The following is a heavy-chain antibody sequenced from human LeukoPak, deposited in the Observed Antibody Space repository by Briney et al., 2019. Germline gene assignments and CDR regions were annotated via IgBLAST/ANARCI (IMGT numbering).Heavy chain of an antibody. V-gene: IGHV1-8*02. CDR1: GYTFTGYY. D-gene: IGHD2-21*01. Sequence: ASVKVSCKASGYTFTGYYMHWVRQATGQGLEWMGWMNPNSGNTGYAQKFQGRVTMTRNTSISTAYMELSSLRSEDTAVYYCAFDVVVGAPVWGQGTLVTVSS. J-gene: IGHJ4*02. CDR3: AFDVVVGAPV. CDR2: MNPNSGNT.